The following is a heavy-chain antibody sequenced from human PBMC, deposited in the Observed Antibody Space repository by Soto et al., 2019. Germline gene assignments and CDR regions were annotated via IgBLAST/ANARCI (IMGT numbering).Heavy chain of an antibody. CDR3: ASERSAQDFDF. CDR1: GGTFSSHG. CDR2: IIPTFGTP. D-gene: IGHD1-26*01. Sequence: QVQLVQSGTVVQRRGSSVKVSCQASGGTFSSHGMAWVRQAPGQGLEWMGGIIPTFGTPTYAPKFEGRVTIIADKSTNTAYMDLSSLRSEDTGVYYCASERSAQDFDFWGQGTLITVSS. J-gene: IGHJ4*02. V-gene: IGHV1-69*06.